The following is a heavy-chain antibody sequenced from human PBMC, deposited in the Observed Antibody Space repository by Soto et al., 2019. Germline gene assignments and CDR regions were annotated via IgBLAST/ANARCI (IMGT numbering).Heavy chain of an antibody. Sequence: QVQLVQSGAEVRQPASSVKVSCKTSGGTFSSYAISWVRRAPGQGLEWMGGIVPIVDTSTYAQKFQGRVTITADESTSTVDMELSSLRSDDTAVDYCVRVVAIPGYPDNWGQGTLVTVSS. J-gene: IGHJ4*02. CDR3: VRVVAIPGYPDN. CDR2: IVPIVDTS. V-gene: IGHV1-69*12. CDR1: GGTFSSYA. D-gene: IGHD5-12*01.